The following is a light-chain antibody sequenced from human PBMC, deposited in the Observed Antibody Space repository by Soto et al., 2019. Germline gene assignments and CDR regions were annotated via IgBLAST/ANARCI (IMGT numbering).Light chain of an antibody. CDR1: NSDVGAYNY. J-gene: IGLJ1*01. Sequence: QSALTQPPSASGSPGQSVTISCTGTNSDVGAYNYVSWYQQLPGKAPKLIIYEVSKRPSGVPDRFSGSKSGNTASLTVSGLQAEDEADYYCTSYAGIYSFFYVFGTGTKVTVL. CDR2: EVS. V-gene: IGLV2-8*01. CDR3: TSYAGIYSFFYV.